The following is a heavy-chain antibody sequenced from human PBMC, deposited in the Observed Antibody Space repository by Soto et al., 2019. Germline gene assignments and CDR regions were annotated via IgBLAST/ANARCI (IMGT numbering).Heavy chain of an antibody. CDR3: ASRHSSPYFDY. V-gene: IGHV4-30-2*01. D-gene: IGHD6-13*01. CDR2: IYHSGST. Sequence: PSETLSLTCAVSGGSISSGGYSWSWIRQPPGKGLEWIGYIYHSGSTYYNPSLKSRVTISVDRSKNQFSLKLSSVTAADTAVYYCASRHSSPYFDYWGQGTLVTVSS. J-gene: IGHJ4*02. CDR1: GGSISSGGYS.